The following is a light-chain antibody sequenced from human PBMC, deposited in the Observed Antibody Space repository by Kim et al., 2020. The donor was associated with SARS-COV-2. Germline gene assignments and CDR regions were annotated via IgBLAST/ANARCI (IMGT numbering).Light chain of an antibody. CDR1: SSDVGSYDR. V-gene: IGLV2-18*02. J-gene: IGLJ3*02. CDR3: SSYTSSSTWV. CDR2: EVS. Sequence: QSALTQPPSVSGSPGQSVTISCTGTSSDVGSYDRVSWYQQPPGTAPKVMIYEVSNRPSGIPDRFSVSKSGKTASLTISGLQAEDEADYYCSSYTSSSTWVFGGGKQLTVL.